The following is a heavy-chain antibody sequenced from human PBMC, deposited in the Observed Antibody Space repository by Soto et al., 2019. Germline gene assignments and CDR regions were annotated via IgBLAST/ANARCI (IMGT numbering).Heavy chain of an antibody. D-gene: IGHD6-19*01. CDR2: IRSKADGGTT. CDR3: TRDQGTYGYSSGWPFDY. CDR1: GFTFGDYA. V-gene: IGHV3-49*01. Sequence: GGSLRLSCTASGFTFGDYAMSWFRQAPGKGLEWVSFIRSKADGGTTEYTASVKGRFTISRDDSKSIAYLQMSSLKTEDTAVYYCTRDQGTYGYSSGWPFDYWGQGT. J-gene: IGHJ4*02.